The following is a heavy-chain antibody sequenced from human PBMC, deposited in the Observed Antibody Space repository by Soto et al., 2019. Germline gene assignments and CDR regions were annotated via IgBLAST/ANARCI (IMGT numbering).Heavy chain of an antibody. CDR2: ISSSSSYI. D-gene: IGHD4-17*01. CDR1: GFTFSSYS. J-gene: IGHJ4*02. Sequence: EVQLLESGGCLVKPGGSLRLSCAASGFTFSSYSMNWFRQAPGKELEWVSSISSSSSYIYYADSVKGRFTISRDNAKNSLYLQMNILRAEDTAVYYCARVHDYGDYDYWGQGTLVTVSS. CDR3: ARVHDYGDYDY. V-gene: IGHV3-21*01.